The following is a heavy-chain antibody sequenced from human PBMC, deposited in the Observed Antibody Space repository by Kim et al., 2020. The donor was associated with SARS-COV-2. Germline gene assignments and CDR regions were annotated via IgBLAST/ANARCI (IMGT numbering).Heavy chain of an antibody. J-gene: IGHJ5*02. D-gene: IGHD3-10*01. CDR1: GFTFDDYA. CDR2: ISWNSGSI. Sequence: GGSLRLSCAASGFTFDDYAMHWVRQAPGKGLEWVSGISWNSGSIGYADSVKGRFTISRDNAKNSLYLQMNSLRAEDTALYYCAKENGWGDRGWFDPWGQGTPVTVSS. V-gene: IGHV3-9*01. CDR3: AKENGWGDRGWFDP.